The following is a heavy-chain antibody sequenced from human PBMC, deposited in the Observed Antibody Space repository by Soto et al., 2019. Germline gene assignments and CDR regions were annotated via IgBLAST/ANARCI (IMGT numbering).Heavy chain of an antibody. D-gene: IGHD6-6*01. CDR2: IHHTVRT. Sequence: QVQLHEMGPGLVKQSQTLTITCTVSGDSVNSAYWSWIRQLPGKGLECMLNIHHTVRTVYNPSLKSRVAISIYTSQPLLSLKMRSIPAADTAVYDGERTDAYSSSFFVSWGQGPVVTFSS. V-gene: IGHV4-31*03. J-gene: IGHJ4*02. CDR1: GDSVNSAY. CDR3: ERTDAYSSSFFVS.